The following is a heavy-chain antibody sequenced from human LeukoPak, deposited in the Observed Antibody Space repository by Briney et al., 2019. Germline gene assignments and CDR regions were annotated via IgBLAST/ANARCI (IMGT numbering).Heavy chain of an antibody. J-gene: IGHJ4*02. CDR2: IYHSGST. CDR1: GYSISSSYY. CDR3: ASLPSNTVTHDY. D-gene: IGHD4-11*01. V-gene: IGHV4-38-2*01. Sequence: SETLSLTCAVSGYSISSSYYWGWIRQPPGKGLEWIGTIYHSGSTLYNPSLKSRVTLSVATSKNQFSLKLRSVTAADTAVYYCASLPSNTVTHDYWGQGTLVTVSS.